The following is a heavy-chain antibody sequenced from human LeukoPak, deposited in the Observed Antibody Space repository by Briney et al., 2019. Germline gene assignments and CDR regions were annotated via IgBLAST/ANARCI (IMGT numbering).Heavy chain of an antibody. Sequence: SETLSLTCAVSGYSISSGYYWGLIRQPPGKGLEWIGSIYHSGSTYYNPSLKSRVTISVDTSKNQFSLKLSSVTAADTAVYYCARAPYYDSSGYYRAFDYWGQGTLVTVSS. CDR3: ARAPYYDSSGYYRAFDY. D-gene: IGHD3-22*01. J-gene: IGHJ4*02. V-gene: IGHV4-38-2*01. CDR1: GYSISSGYY. CDR2: IYHSGST.